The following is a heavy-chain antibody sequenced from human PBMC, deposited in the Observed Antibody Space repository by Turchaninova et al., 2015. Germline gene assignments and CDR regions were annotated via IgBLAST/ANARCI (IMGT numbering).Heavy chain of an antibody. V-gene: IGHV4-59*02. Sequence: QVQLQESGPGLVTTSATLSPTCPVSGGSVDSYSWNWVRPPPGKGLEWIGYSSYGGATRYNPSLKSRLTMSLDASKNQFSLKLKSVTTADTAVYYCARETTPAGWHSLDYWGPGTLITVSS. CDR1: GGSVDSYS. D-gene: IGHD6-19*01. CDR3: ARETTPAGWHSLDY. CDR2: SSYGGAT. J-gene: IGHJ4*02.